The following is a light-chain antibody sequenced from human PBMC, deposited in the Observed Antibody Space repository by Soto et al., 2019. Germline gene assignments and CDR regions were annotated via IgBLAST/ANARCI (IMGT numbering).Light chain of an antibody. J-gene: IGLJ1*01. CDR1: TGDIGAFNY. CDR3: SSYTSSSTLYV. CDR2: EVS. V-gene: IGLV2-14*01. Sequence: QSVLPQPPSASGSPGQSVTISCTGTTGDIGAFNYVSWYQQHPGKAPKLMIYEVSNRPSGVSNRFSGSKSGNTASLTISGLQAEDEADYYCSSYTSSSTLYVFGTGTKVTVL.